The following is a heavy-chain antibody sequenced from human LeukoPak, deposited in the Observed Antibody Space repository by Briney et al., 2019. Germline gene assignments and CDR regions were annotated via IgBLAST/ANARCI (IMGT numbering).Heavy chain of an antibody. D-gene: IGHD6-25*01. CDR3: ASQLPGQAGWFDP. CDR1: GFTISSNY. V-gene: IGHV3-53*01. Sequence: PGGSLRLSCAASGFTISSNYMSWVRQAPGKGLEWVSVIYNGGSTYYTASVKGRVTISRDNSKNTLYLQMNSLGAEDTAVYYCASQLPGQAGWFDPWGQGTLVTVSS. CDR2: IYNGGST. J-gene: IGHJ5*02.